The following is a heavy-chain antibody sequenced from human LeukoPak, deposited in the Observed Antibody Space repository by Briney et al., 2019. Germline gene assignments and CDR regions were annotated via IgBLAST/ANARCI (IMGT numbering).Heavy chain of an antibody. CDR1: GYTFTSYD. CDR2: MSPSSGDT. CDR3: ARGHPNWGYDY. Sequence: ASVKVSCKASGYTFTSYDFNWVRQATGQRPEWMGWMSPSSGDTGYAQKFQDRVTMTRNTSISTAYMELSSLRSDDTAVYYCARGHPNWGYDYWGPGTLVTVSS. V-gene: IGHV1-8*01. J-gene: IGHJ4*02. D-gene: IGHD7-27*01.